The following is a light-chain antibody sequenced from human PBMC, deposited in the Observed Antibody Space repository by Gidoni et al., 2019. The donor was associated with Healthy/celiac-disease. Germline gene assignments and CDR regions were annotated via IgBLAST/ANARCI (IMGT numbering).Light chain of an antibody. CDR1: SSDIGDYDY. Sequence: QSALTQPASVSGSPGQSITISCTGASSDIGDYDYVSWFQQHPGNAPKLMIYEVTNRPSGGSHRFSGSKSGNTASLTISGLQAEDEADYYCNSYTSSSTWVFGGGTKLTVL. CDR3: NSYTSSSTWV. V-gene: IGLV2-14*01. CDR2: EVT. J-gene: IGLJ3*02.